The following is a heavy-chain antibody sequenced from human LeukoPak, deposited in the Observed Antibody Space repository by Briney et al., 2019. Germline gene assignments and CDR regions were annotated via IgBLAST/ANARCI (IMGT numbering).Heavy chain of an antibody. Sequence: GASVNVSCKASGYTFTSYDINWVRQATGQGLEWMGWMNPNSGNTGYAQKFQGRVTMTRNTSISTAYMELSSLRSEDTAVYYCATVRNRYGDYAIPIDYWGQGTLVTVSS. CDR2: MNPNSGNT. CDR1: GYTFTSYD. J-gene: IGHJ4*02. CDR3: ATVRNRYGDYAIPIDY. D-gene: IGHD4-17*01. V-gene: IGHV1-8*01.